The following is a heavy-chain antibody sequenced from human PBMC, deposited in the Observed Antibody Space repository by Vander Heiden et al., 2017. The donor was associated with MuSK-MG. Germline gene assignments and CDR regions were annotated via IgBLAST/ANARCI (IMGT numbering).Heavy chain of an antibody. V-gene: IGHV4-38-2*02. CDR2: VYHIGSS. CDR1: GFSISSGSY. CDR3: ARIPTIATVPFFDD. J-gene: IGHJ4*02. D-gene: IGHD1-1*01. Sequence: QIQLQESGPGLVKSSETLSLTCTVSGFSISSGSYWGLLRQPPGKGLEWIGSVYHIGSSYYNPAHKGRVSVSVDTSKNQFFLKVTSLPAADTAVYYCARIPTIATVPFFDDWGQGTLVTVSS.